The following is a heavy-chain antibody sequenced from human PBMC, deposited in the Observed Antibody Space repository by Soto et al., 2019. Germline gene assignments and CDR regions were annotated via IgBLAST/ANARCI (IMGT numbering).Heavy chain of an antibody. Sequence: QEQLVESGGGVVQPGKSLRLSCAASGFTFSDYAMHWIRQAPGKGLEWVAVIWHDGTNKYYAHSVKGRFTISRDNSKXXXXXXXXXXXXXXXXXXXXXXXXXXXXTFDYWGQGTLVTVSS. J-gene: IGHJ4*02. CDR3: XXXXXXXXTFDY. V-gene: IGHV3-33*01. CDR2: IWHDGTNK. D-gene: IGHD1-26*01. CDR1: GFTFSDYA.